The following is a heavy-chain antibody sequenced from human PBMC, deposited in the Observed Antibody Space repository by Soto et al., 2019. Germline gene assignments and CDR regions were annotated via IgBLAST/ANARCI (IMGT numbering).Heavy chain of an antibody. V-gene: IGHV3-21*01. J-gene: IGHJ4*02. CDR2: ISSSSSYI. CDR3: ARDARDYGDVDY. CDR1: GFTFSSYS. Sequence: GGSLRLSCAASGFTFSSYSMNWVRQAPGKGLEWVSSISSSSSYIYYADSVKGRFTISRDNAKNSLYLQMNSLRAEDTAVYYCARDARDYGDVDYWGQGTLVTVSS. D-gene: IGHD4-17*01.